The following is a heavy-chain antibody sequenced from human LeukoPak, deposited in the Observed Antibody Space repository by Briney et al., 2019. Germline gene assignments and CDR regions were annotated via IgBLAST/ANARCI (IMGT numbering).Heavy chain of an antibody. V-gene: IGHV1-8*01. D-gene: IGHD4-23*01. J-gene: IGHJ5*02. CDR1: GYTFTTYD. CDR2: MNPNSGNT. Sequence: GASVKLSCKASGYTFTTYDINWVRQATGQGLEWMGWMNPNSGNTGYAQKFQGRVTMTRNTSISTAYMELRSLRSEDTAVYYCARGPNKSDGGNSGSAWFDPWGQGTLVTVSS. CDR3: ARGPNKSDGGNSGSAWFDP.